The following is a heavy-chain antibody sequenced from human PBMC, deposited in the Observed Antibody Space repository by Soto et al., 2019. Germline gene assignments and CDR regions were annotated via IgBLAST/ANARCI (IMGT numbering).Heavy chain of an antibody. D-gene: IGHD2-15*01. V-gene: IGHV1-69*05. CDR3: ARHPGGRGYYYGMDV. CDR2: IIPIFGTA. J-gene: IGHJ6*02. CDR1: GGTFSSYA. Sequence: QVQLVQSGAEVKKPGSSVKVSCKASGGTFSSYAISWVRQAPGQGLEWMGGIIPIFGTANYAQKFQGRVTXTXXXSXXTAYMELRSLRSEDTAVYYGARHPGGRGYYYGMDVWGQGTTVTVSS.